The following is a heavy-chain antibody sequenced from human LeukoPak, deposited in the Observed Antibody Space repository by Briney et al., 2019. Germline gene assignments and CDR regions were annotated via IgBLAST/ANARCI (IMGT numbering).Heavy chain of an antibody. V-gene: IGHV3-23*01. Sequence: GGSLRLSCAASGFTFSSYSMNWVRQTPEKGLEWVSAISGSGGSTYYADSVKGRFTISRGNSKNTLYLQMNSLRAEDTAVYYCAKAKGSGSYYLFDYWGQGTLVTVSS. CDR3: AKAKGSGSYYLFDY. CDR1: GFTFSSYS. D-gene: IGHD3-10*01. CDR2: ISGSGGST. J-gene: IGHJ4*02.